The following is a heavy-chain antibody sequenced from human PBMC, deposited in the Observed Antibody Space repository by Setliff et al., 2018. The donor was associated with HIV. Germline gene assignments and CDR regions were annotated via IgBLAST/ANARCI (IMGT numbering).Heavy chain of an antibody. CDR1: GGTFRSYA. CDR2: IIPIFGTA. Sequence: ASVKVSCKASGGTFRSYAISWVRQAPGQGLEWMGGIIPIFGTANYAQKFQGRVTITADESTSTAYMELSSLRSEDTAVYYCARGSCSGCYLSDYWGLGTLVTVSS. V-gene: IGHV1-69*13. CDR3: ARGSCSGCYLSDY. D-gene: IGHD6-19*01. J-gene: IGHJ4*02.